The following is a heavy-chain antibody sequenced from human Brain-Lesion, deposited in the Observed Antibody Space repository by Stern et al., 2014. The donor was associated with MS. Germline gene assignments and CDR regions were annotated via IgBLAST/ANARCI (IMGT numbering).Heavy chain of an antibody. Sequence: VQLEESGPGLVKPSGTLSLTCAISGASISNTQWWTWVRQSPGKGLEWIGEIYQSGSANYNPSLRGRVTISVDRSKNSFSLKLNSVTAADTAVYYCARDPRRGGLSGYYHGLDVWGPGTTVTVSS. CDR2: IYQSGSA. J-gene: IGHJ6*02. D-gene: IGHD2/OR15-2a*01. CDR1: GASISNTQW. CDR3: ARDPRRGGLSGYYHGLDV. V-gene: IGHV4-4*02.